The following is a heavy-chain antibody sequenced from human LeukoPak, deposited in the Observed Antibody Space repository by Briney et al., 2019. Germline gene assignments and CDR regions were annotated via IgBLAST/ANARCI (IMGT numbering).Heavy chain of an antibody. Sequence: SVTVSCKASGGTFSSYAISWVRQAPGQGLEWMGGIIPIFATANYAQKFQGRVTITADESTSTAYMELSSLRSEDTAVYYCARGPITTRSHFDYWGQGTLVTVSS. CDR3: ARGPITTRSHFDY. CDR1: GGTFSSYA. CDR2: IIPIFATA. J-gene: IGHJ4*02. V-gene: IGHV1-69*13. D-gene: IGHD3-22*01.